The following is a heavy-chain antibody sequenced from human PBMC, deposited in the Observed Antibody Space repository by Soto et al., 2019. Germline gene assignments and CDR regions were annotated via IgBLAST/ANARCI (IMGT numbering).Heavy chain of an antibody. CDR2: IYYSGST. Sequence: QVQLQESGPGLVKPSQTLSLTCTVSGGSISSGDYYWSWIRQPPGKGLEWIGYIYYSGSTNYNPSLKSRVTISVDTSKNQFSLKLSSVTAADTAVYYCAREVWSDFWSGYQNNWFDPWGQGTLVTVSS. CDR3: AREVWSDFWSGYQNNWFDP. J-gene: IGHJ5*02. D-gene: IGHD3-3*01. CDR1: GGSISSGDYY. V-gene: IGHV4-30-4*01.